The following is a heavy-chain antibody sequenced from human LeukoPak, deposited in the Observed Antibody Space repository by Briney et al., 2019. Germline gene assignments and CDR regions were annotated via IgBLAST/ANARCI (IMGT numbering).Heavy chain of an antibody. CDR2: IYYSGST. CDR3: ARDTYYYGSGSYSESGGY. V-gene: IGHV4-39*02. D-gene: IGHD3-10*01. J-gene: IGHJ4*02. Sequence: SETLSLTCTVSGGSISSSSYYWGWLRQPPGKGLEWFVSIYYSGSTYYNPSLKSRVTISVDTSKNQFSLKLCSVTAADTAVYYCARDTYYYGSGSYSESGGYWGQGTLVTVSS. CDR1: GGSISSSSYY.